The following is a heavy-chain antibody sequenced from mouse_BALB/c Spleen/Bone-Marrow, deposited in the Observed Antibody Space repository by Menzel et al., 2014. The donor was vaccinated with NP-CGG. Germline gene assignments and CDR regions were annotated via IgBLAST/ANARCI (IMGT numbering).Heavy chain of an antibody. CDR1: GFDFSGFW. CDR2: INPNSRTI. D-gene: IGHD2-3*01. J-gene: IGHJ3*01. V-gene: IGHV4-1*02. Sequence: EVKLVESGGGLVQPGGSLKLSCAASGFDFSGFWMGWVRQAPGKGLEWIGEINPNSRTINYTPSLKDGFIISRDNAKNTLYLQMSKVRSEDTALYYCARLGYYGGFAYWGQGTLVTVSA. CDR3: ARLGYYGGFAY.